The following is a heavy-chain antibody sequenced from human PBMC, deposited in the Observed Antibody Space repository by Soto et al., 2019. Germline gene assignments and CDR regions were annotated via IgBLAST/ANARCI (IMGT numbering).Heavy chain of an antibody. V-gene: IGHV4-4*02. Sequence: QVQLQESGPGLVKPSGTLSLTCAVSGGSISSSNWWSWVRQPPGKGLEWIGEIYHSGSTNYNPSLKSRVTISVDKSKNQFSLKLSSVTAADTAVYYCARRVRCSGGSCYSGGWFDPWGQGTLVTVSS. D-gene: IGHD2-15*01. CDR3: ARRVRCSGGSCYSGGWFDP. CDR1: GGSISSSNW. J-gene: IGHJ5*02. CDR2: IYHSGST.